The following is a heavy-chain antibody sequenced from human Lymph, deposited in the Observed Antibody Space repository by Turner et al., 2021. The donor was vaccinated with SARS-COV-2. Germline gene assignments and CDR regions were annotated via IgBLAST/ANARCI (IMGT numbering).Heavy chain of an antibody. V-gene: IGHV3-7*01. D-gene: IGHD1-26*01. J-gene: IGHJ4*02. CDR1: GFTFRYYW. CDR2: IKQDGSEK. CDR3: ARMGSSSWYFDY. Sequence: EVQLVESGGGLVQPGGSLRLYCAASGFTFRYYWMGWVRQSPGKGLECVANIKQDGSEKYYVDSVKGRFTISIDNAKNSLFLQMNSLRAEDTAVYYCARMGSSSWYFDYWGQGTLVTVSS.